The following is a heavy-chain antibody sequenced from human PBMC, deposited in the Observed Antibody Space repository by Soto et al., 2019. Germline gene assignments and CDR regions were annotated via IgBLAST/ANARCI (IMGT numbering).Heavy chain of an antibody. CDR1: GFTFSSYA. CDR3: ARDRRYVLRYCDWLLDDAFDI. V-gene: IGHV3-30-3*01. CDR2: ISYDGSNK. J-gene: IGHJ3*02. D-gene: IGHD3-9*01. Sequence: QVQLVESGGGVVQPGRSLRLSCAASGFTFSSYAMHWVRQAPGKGLEWVAVISYDGSNKYYADSVKGRFTISRDNSKNTLYLQMNSLRAEDTAVYYCARDRRYVLRYCDWLLDDAFDIWGQGTMVTVSS.